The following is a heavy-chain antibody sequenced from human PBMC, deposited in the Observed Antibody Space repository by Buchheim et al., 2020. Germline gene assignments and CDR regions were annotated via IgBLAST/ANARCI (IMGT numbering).Heavy chain of an antibody. CDR3: ARHLGYCTGGSCPWGY. V-gene: IGHV4-59*08. CDR1: GGSISSYC. J-gene: IGHJ4*02. D-gene: IGHD2-15*01. Sequence: QVRLQESGPGLVKPSETLSLTCTVSGGSISSYCWSWIRQPPGKGLEWIGYIYYSGSTSYNPSLKSRVTISVDTSKNQFSLKLSSVTAADTAVYYCARHLGYCTGGSCPWGYWGQGTL. CDR2: IYYSGST.